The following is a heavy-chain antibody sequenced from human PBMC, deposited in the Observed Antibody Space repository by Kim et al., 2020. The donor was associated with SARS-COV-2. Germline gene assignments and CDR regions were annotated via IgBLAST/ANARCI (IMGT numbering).Heavy chain of an antibody. Sequence: ASVKVSCKASGYTFTSYAMNWVRQAPGQGLEWRGWINANTGNTTYAQGFTGRFVFSLDTSVSTAYLQISSLKAEDTAVYYCARDLAVTTFRGFGYWGQGTLVTVPS. J-gene: IGHJ4*02. CDR2: INANTGNT. CDR1: GYTFTSYA. D-gene: IGHD4-17*01. CDR3: ARDLAVTTFRGFGY. V-gene: IGHV7-4-1*02.